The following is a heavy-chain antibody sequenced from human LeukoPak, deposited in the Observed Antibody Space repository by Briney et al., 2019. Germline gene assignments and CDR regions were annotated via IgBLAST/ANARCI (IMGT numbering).Heavy chain of an antibody. D-gene: IGHD2-8*01. Sequence: GASVKVSCKASGYTFTSYDINWVRQAPGQGLEWMGWMNPNRGNTGYAQKFQGRVTMTRNTSISTAYMELGSLRSEDTAVYYCARGSNINIVLMVYAHRSHNWFDPWGQGTLVTVSS. V-gene: IGHV1-8*01. CDR3: ARGSNINIVLMVYAHRSHNWFDP. CDR1: GYTFTSYD. J-gene: IGHJ5*02. CDR2: MNPNRGNT.